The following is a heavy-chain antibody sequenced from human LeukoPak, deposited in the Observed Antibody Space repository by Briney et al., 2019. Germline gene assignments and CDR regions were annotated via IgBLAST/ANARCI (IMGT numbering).Heavy chain of an antibody. D-gene: IGHD3-16*01. CDR3: AREGADAFEI. V-gene: IGHV3-48*03. J-gene: IGHJ3*02. CDR2: ISSSGSTI. Sequence: GGSLRLSCAASGFTFSSYEMNWVRQAPGKGLEGVSYISSSGSTIYYADSVKGRFTISRDNAKNSLYLQMNSLRAEDTAVYYCAREGADAFEIWGQGTMVTVSS. CDR1: GFTFSSYE.